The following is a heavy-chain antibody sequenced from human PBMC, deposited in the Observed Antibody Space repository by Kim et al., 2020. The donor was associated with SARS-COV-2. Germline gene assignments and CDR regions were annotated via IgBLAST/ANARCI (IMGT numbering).Heavy chain of an antibody. CDR1: GFTFSNYV. J-gene: IGHJ4*02. CDR2: ISGTGGTS. V-gene: IGHV3-23*01. CDR3: AKISDETSGCYDF. D-gene: IGHD3-22*01. Sequence: GGSLRLSCAASGFTFSNYVMTWIRQAPGKGLEWVSSISGTGGTSTYTDSVKGRFTISRDNSKTTLYLEMDDMRAEDSATYFCAKISDETSGCYDFWGQGTLVTVSS.